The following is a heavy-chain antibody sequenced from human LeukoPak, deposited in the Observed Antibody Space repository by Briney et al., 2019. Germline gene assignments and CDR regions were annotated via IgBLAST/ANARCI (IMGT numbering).Heavy chain of an antibody. CDR3: ALYSSGWGSFDY. CDR2: ISSSGSTI. D-gene: IGHD6-19*01. V-gene: IGHV3-48*04. CDR1: GFTFSSYW. Sequence: GGSLRLSCAASGFTFSSYWMHWVRQAPGKGLEWVSYISSSGSTIYYADSVKGRFTISRDNAKNSLYLQMNSLRAEDTAVYYCALYSSGWGSFDYWGQGTLVTVSS. J-gene: IGHJ4*02.